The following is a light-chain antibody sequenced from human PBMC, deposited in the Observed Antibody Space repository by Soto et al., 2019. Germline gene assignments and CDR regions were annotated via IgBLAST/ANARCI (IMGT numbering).Light chain of an antibody. J-gene: IGKJ1*01. V-gene: IGKV1-27*01. CDR1: RGIGNA. Sequence: GDRVTITCRPSRGIGNALAWYQQKPGTVPNLLIHSASTLQSGVPSRFSGSGSGTDFTLTISRLEPEDFAVYCCQQYGSSPRTFGHGTKVDIK. CDR2: SAS. CDR3: QQYGSSPRT.